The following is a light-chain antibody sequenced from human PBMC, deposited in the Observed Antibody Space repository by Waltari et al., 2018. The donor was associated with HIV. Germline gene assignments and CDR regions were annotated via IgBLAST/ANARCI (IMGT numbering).Light chain of an antibody. CDR1: SSDVGNYNL. CDR2: EVT. J-gene: IGLJ2*01. Sequence: QSALAQPASVSDSPGQSITISCTGTSSDVGNYNLFSWYQQHPGNVPKLIIYEVTKRPSGVSNRFSGSKSGNTASLTISGLQAEDEADYYCCSYAASRSVVFGGGTKLTVL. V-gene: IGLV2-23*02. CDR3: CSYAASRSVV.